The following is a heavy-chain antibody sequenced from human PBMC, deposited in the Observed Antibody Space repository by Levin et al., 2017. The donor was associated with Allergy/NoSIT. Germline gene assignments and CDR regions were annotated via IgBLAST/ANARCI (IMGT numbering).Heavy chain of an antibody. Sequence: GESLKISWVASGFTFSGHAMSWVRQAPGKGVEGVSAIPSNGDNTYYADSGKGRVTISRDDSRKTLYLQIHSLRVEDTAVYYCARYDEEAMIAYWGRGTLVTVSS. J-gene: IGHJ4*02. CDR2: IPSNGDNT. CDR1: GFTFSGHA. D-gene: IGHD2-21*01. V-gene: IGHV3-23*01. CDR3: ARYDEEAMIAY.